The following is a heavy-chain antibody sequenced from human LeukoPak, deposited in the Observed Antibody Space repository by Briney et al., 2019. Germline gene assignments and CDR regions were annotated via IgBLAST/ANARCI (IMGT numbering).Heavy chain of an antibody. CDR1: GFTFSSYA. J-gene: IGHJ3*02. CDR2: ISGSGGST. Sequence: TGGSLRLSCAASGFTFSSYAMSWVRQAPGKGLEWVSAISGSGGSTYYADSVKGRFTISRDNAKNSLYLQMNSLRAEDTAVYYCASNSGSYLDAFDIWGQGTMVTVSS. V-gene: IGHV3-23*01. D-gene: IGHD1-26*01. CDR3: ASNSGSYLDAFDI.